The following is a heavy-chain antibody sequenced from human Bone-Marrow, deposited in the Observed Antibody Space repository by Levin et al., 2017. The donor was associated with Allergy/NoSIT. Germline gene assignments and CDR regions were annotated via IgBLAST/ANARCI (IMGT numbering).Heavy chain of an antibody. CDR2: AYYKSEWNT. J-gene: IGHJ4*02. D-gene: IGHD3-16*01. Sequence: SETLSLTCAVSGDSISTSSATWNWIRQSPSRGLEWLGRAYYKSEWNTDYAMSVRSRITITADTSKNQFSLHLNSVTPDDTAVYYCARERGEDSTTWYESFDYWGQGTQVTVSS. CDR3: ARERGEDSTTWYESFDY. CDR1: GDSISTSSAT. V-gene: IGHV6-1*01.